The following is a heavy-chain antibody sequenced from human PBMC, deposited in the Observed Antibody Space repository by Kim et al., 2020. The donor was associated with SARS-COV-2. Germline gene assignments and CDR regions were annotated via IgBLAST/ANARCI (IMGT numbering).Heavy chain of an antibody. J-gene: IGHJ4*02. CDR2: IGGSGENR. Sequence: GGFLRLSCAASGFTFSSHAVNWVRQAPGKGLEWVSVIGGSGENRYYGDSVKGRFTISRDNSKNTVYLQMDSLRAEDTAVYYCARQPGFHRHYFDYWGQG. CDR1: GFTFSSHA. CDR3: ARQPGFHRHYFDY. V-gene: IGHV3-23*01. D-gene: IGHD1-1*01.